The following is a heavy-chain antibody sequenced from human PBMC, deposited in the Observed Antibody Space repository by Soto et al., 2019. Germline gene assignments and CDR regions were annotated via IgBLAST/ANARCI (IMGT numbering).Heavy chain of an antibody. D-gene: IGHD3-22*01. CDR1: GASLSSYY. J-gene: IGHJ5*02. V-gene: IGHV4-59*07. Sequence: PSDTLSLTCVVSGASLSSYYWSWIRQPPGKGLEWIGYIYYSGSTNYNPSLKSRVTISVDTSKNQFSLKLSSVTAADTAVYYCARATMIGLLSSWGQGTLVTVSS. CDR3: ARATMIGLLSS. CDR2: IYYSGST.